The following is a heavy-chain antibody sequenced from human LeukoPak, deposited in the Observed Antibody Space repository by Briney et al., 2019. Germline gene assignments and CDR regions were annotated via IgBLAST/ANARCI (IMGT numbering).Heavy chain of an antibody. CDR1: GGTFRSYV. CDR3: TRHAGYNWKDAIAY. D-gene: IGHD1-20*01. J-gene: IGHJ4*02. CDR2: IIPIFGAS. V-gene: IGHV1-69*05. Sequence: SVKVSCKASGGTFRSYVVSWVRQAPGQGLEWMGGIIPIFGASKYAQKFQGRVTITTDESTSTAYMELSSLRSEDTAVYYCTRHAGYNWKDAIAYWGQGTLVTVSS.